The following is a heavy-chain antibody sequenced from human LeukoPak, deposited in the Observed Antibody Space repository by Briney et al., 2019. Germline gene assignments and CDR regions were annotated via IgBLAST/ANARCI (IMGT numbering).Heavy chain of an antibody. Sequence: GGSLRLSCAASGFTFKKYAMDWVRQAPGKGLEWVSAISASGGSTDYADSVKGRFTISRDNSKNTLYLQMNSLRAEDTAVYYCAKDLKRTAMVRYYDSSGYTFDYWGQGTLVTVSS. CDR2: ISASGGST. J-gene: IGHJ4*02. CDR3: AKDLKRTAMVRYYDSSGYTFDY. V-gene: IGHV3-23*01. D-gene: IGHD3-22*01. CDR1: GFTFKKYA.